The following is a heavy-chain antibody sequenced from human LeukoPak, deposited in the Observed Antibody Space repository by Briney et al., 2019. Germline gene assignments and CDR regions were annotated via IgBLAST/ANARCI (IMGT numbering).Heavy chain of an antibody. CDR1: GFTFSNYG. Sequence: GGSLRLSCAASGFTFSNYGMHWVRQAPGKGLEWVAVIWYDGTNKYYGDSVKGRLTISRDSSKNMLYLQMNSLRAEDTAMYYCAREGAYCSGGSCFGACDIWGQGTMVTVSS. V-gene: IGHV3-33*01. D-gene: IGHD2-15*01. CDR3: AREGAYCSGGSCFGACDI. CDR2: IWYDGTNK. J-gene: IGHJ3*02.